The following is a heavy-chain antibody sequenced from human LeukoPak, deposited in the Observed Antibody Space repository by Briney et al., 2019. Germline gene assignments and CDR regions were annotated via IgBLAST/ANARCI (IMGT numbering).Heavy chain of an antibody. J-gene: IGHJ6*03. CDR1: GGTFTKSA. CDR2: FIPLLGTA. CDR3: TRVITIGQPPYYYYMDL. V-gene: IGHV1-69*13. Sequence: SVKLSCKASGGTFTKSASSRVRQAPGQGLEWMGGFIPLLGTANYAQEFQGRVTITADESTSTAYMQLSSLRSEDTAMYFCTRVITIGQPPYYYYMDLWGKGTTVTVSS. D-gene: IGHD3-10*01.